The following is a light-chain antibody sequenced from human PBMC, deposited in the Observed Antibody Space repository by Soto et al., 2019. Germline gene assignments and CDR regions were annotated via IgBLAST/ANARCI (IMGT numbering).Light chain of an antibody. Sequence: DIQMTQSPSTLSASVGDRVTIPCRASQSISGLLAWYQQKPGKAPKLLIYKASGLESGVPSRFSGSGSGTEFTLTINGLQPDDFATCYCQQYNTFWTFGQGTKVDIK. J-gene: IGKJ1*01. CDR3: QQYNTFWT. V-gene: IGKV1-5*03. CDR2: KAS. CDR1: QSISGL.